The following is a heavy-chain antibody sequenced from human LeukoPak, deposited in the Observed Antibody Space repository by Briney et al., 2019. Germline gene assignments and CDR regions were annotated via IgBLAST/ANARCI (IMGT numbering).Heavy chain of an antibody. J-gene: IGHJ4*02. CDR1: GGSISSSSYY. D-gene: IGHD2-2*01. CDR2: IYYSGST. Sequence: PSETLSLTCTVSGGSISSSSYYWGWIRQPPGKGLEWIGSIYYSGSTYYNPSLKSRVTISVDTSKNQFSLKLSSVTAADTAVYYCARNHHYCSSTSCYWHFDYWGQGTLVTVSS. CDR3: ARNHHYCSSTSCYWHFDY. V-gene: IGHV4-39*01.